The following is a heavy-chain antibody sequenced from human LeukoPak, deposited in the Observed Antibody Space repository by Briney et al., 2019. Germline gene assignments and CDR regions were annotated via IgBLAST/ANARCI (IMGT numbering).Heavy chain of an antibody. CDR2: ISAYNGNK. V-gene: IGHV1-18*01. D-gene: IGHD3-9*01. CDR1: GYTFTSYG. J-gene: IGHJ5*02. Sequence: ASVKVSCKASGYTFTSYGISWVRQAPGQGLEWMGWISAYNGNKNYAQKLQGRVTMTTDTSTSTAYMELRSLRSDDTAVYYCARDLRSVQYYDILSGPNWFDPWGQGTLVTVSS. CDR3: ARDLRSVQYYDILSGPNWFDP.